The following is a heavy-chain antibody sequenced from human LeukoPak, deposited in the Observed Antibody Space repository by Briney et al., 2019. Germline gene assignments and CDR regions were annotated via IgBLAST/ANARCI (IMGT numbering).Heavy chain of an antibody. CDR1: GGSISSYY. V-gene: IGHV4-4*07. CDR2: IYTSGST. D-gene: IGHD3-9*01. Sequence: SETLSLTCTVSGGSISSYYWSWIRQPAGKGLEWIGRIYTSGSTNYNPSLKSRVTMSVDTSKNQFSLKLSSVTAADTAVYYSARDSDILTGPNWFDPWGQGTLVTVSS. J-gene: IGHJ5*02. CDR3: ARDSDILTGPNWFDP.